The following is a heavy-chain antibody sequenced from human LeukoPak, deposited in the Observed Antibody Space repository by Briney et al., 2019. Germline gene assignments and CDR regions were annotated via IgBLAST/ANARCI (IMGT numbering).Heavy chain of an antibody. CDR2: ISSSGSTI. CDR1: GFTFSSYE. J-gene: IGHJ3*02. V-gene: IGHV3-48*03. CDR3: AREQWLVLLAFDI. D-gene: IGHD6-19*01. Sequence: PGGSLRLSCAASGFTFSSYEMNWVRQAPGKGLEWVSYISSSGSTIYYADSVKGRFTISRDNAKNSLYLQMNSLRAEDTAVYYCAREQWLVLLAFDIRGQGTMVTVSS.